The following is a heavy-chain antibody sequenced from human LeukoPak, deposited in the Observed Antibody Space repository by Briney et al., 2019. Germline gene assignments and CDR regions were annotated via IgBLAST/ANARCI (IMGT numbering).Heavy chain of an antibody. Sequence: SETLSLTCTVSGGSISSYYWSWIRQPPGKGLEWIGYIYYSGSTNYNPSLKSRVTISVGTSKNQFSLKLSSVTAADTAVYYCARCGIIRYFDYWGQGTLVTVSS. CDR1: GGSISSYY. D-gene: IGHD3-9*01. V-gene: IGHV4-59*08. J-gene: IGHJ4*02. CDR2: IYYSGST. CDR3: ARCGIIRYFDY.